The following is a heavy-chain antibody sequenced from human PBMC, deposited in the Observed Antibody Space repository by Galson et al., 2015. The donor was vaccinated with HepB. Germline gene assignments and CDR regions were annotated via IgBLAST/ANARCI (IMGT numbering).Heavy chain of an antibody. Sequence: SVKVSCKASGYTFTRHYIHWVRQAPGQGLEWMGIINPCGGSTSYAQNFQGRVTMTRDTSTSTGYMQLTSLRSEDTAVYYCARGSRSDEIIPVAAWFDPWGQGTLVTVSS. D-gene: IGHD6-19*01. J-gene: IGHJ5*02. V-gene: IGHV1-46*01. CDR3: ARGSRSDEIIPVAAWFDP. CDR1: GYTFTRHY. CDR2: INPCGGST.